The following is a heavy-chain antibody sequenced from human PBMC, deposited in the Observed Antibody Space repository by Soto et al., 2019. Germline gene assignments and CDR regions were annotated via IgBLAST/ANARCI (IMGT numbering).Heavy chain of an antibody. CDR1: GFSFSDYS. D-gene: IGHD2-2*01. V-gene: IGHV3-23*01. CDR2: IGRSGTTT. CDR3: AKDLGIVVVPAAPVYFQH. J-gene: IGHJ1*01. Sequence: PGGSLRLSCAASGFSFSDYSMNWVRQAPGKGREWVSFIGRSGTTTYYRDSVKGRFTVFKDKSMNTVYLQMNSLTAEDTAVYYCAKDLGIVVVPAAPVYFQHWGQGTLVTVSS.